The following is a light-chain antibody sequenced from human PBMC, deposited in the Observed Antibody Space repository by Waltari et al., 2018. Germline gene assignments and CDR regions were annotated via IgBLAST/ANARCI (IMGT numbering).Light chain of an antibody. CDR2: DAS. V-gene: IGKV3-15*01. Sequence: EVVMTQSPATLSVSPGERATLSCRASHSVKTNLAWYQQKPGQAPRVVIFDASTRATGIPARFSGSGSGTEFTLTISSLQPEDSAVYYCQQYNNWPTWTFGQGAKVEIK. J-gene: IGKJ1*01. CDR1: HSVKTN. CDR3: QQYNNWPTWT.